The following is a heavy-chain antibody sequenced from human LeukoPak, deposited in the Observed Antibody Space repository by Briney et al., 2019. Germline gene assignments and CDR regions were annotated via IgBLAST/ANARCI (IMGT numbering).Heavy chain of an antibody. Sequence: GGSLRLSCAASGFTFSSYGMSWVRQAPGKGLEWVSAISGSGDTYYADSVKGRFSISRDNSKNTVYVQMNSLRAEDTAVYYCAKGSKTLLFTRDHYIDVWGKGTTVTISS. CDR1: GFTFSSYG. CDR2: ISGSGDT. J-gene: IGHJ6*03. V-gene: IGHV3-23*01. D-gene: IGHD2-21*02. CDR3: AKGSKTLLFTRDHYIDV.